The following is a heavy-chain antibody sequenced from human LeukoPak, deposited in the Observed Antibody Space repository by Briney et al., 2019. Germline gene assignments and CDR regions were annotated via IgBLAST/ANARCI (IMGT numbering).Heavy chain of an antibody. J-gene: IGHJ4*02. D-gene: IGHD5-18*01. CDR3: ARTGYSYGSDY. CDR1: GFTFSDHY. V-gene: IGHV3-72*01. CDR2: SGNKANSYTT. Sequence: PGGSLRLSCAASGFTFSDHYMDWVRQAPGKGLEWVGRSGNKANSYTTKYAASVKDRFTISRDDSKNSLYLQMNSLKTEDTAVYYCARTGYSYGSDYWGQGTLVTVSS.